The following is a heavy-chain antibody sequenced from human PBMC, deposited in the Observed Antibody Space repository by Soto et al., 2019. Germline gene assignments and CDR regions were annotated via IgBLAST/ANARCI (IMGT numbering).Heavy chain of an antibody. CDR1: GGSFSGYY. V-gene: IGHV4-34*01. J-gene: IGHJ6*02. CDR2: INHSGST. Sequence: PSETLSLTCAVHGGSFSGYYWSWFRQPPGKGLEWIGEINHSGSTNYNPSLKSRVTISVDTSKNQFSLKLSSVTAADTAVYYCARARSYGFLARYYYGMDVWGQGTTVTVSS. CDR3: ARARSYGFLARYYYGMDV. D-gene: IGHD1-26*01.